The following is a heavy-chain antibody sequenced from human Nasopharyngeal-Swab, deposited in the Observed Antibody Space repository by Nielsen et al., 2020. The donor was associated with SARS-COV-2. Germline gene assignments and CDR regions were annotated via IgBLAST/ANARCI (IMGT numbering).Heavy chain of an antibody. CDR1: GFTFSNAW. J-gene: IGHJ6*02. V-gene: IGHV3-15*01. D-gene: IGHD3-16*01. CDR3: TRGGLYGMDV. Sequence: GESLKISCAASGFTFSNAWMSWVRQAPGKGLEWVGRIKSKTDGGTTDYAAPVKGRFTISRDDSKNTLYLQVNSLKTEDTAVYYCTRGGLYGMDVWGQGTTVTVSS. CDR2: IKSKTDGGTT.